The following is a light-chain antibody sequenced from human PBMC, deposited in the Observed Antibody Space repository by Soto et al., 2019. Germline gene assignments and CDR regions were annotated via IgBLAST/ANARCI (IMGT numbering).Light chain of an antibody. CDR2: DVS. V-gene: IGLV2-14*01. CDR3: TSYTSSSTLV. J-gene: IGLJ2*01. Sequence: QSALPQPASVYGSPGQSITISCTGTSSDVGTYNYVSWYQQHAGKVPKLMIYDVSNRPSGVSDRFSGSKSGNTASLTISGLQAEDEADYYCTSYTSSSTLVFGGGTKLTVL. CDR1: SSDVGTYNY.